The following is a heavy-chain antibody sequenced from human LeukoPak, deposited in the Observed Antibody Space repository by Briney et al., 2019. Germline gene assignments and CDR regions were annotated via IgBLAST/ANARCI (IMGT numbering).Heavy chain of an antibody. CDR3: AREGSSSY. J-gene: IGHJ4*02. Sequence: SETLSLTCTVSGGSISSHYWSWIRQPPGKGLEWIGYIYYSGSTNYNPSLKSRVTISVDTSKNQFSLKLSSVTAADTAVYYCAREGSSSYWGQGTLVTVPS. CDR2: IYYSGST. D-gene: IGHD6-6*01. V-gene: IGHV4-59*11. CDR1: GGSISSHY.